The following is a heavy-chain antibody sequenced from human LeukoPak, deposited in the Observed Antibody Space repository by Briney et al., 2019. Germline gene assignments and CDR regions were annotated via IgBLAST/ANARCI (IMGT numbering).Heavy chain of an antibody. CDR3: ARNILFAFDI. J-gene: IGHJ3*02. CDR2: IYNDGST. V-gene: IGHV3-53*01. Sequence: GGSLTLSCAASGLTVSSSYMSWVRQAPGKGLEWVSIIYNDGSTYYADSMKGRFTISRDNSKNALYLQVNSLRAEDTAMYYCARNILFAFDIWGQGTMVTVSS. CDR1: GLTVSSSY.